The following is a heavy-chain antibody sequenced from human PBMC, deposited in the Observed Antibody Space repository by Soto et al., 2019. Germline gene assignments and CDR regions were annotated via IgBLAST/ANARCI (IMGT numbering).Heavy chain of an antibody. Sequence: KVSCKASGYTFTSYDINWVRQMPGKGLEWMGIIYPGDSDTRYSPSFQGQVTISADKSISTAYLQWSSLKASDTAMYYCARASSYRRPLEYWGQGTLVTVSS. CDR3: ARASSYRRPLEY. CDR2: IYPGDSDT. J-gene: IGHJ4*02. V-gene: IGHV5-51*01. CDR1: GYTFTSYD. D-gene: IGHD6-6*01.